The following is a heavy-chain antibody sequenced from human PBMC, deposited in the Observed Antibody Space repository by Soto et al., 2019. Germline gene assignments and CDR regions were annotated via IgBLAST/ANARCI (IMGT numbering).Heavy chain of an antibody. Sequence: GGSLRLSCEASGFTLSNHWMHWVRQAPGKGLEWLSRVSGDGSTSVYVDSVWGRLTTSRDNARNTVYLQMNGLIGEDTAVYYCSGGYLSSLDVWGEGTTVTVSS. J-gene: IGHJ6*04. CDR1: GFTLSNHW. V-gene: IGHV3-74*01. D-gene: IGHD3-10*01. CDR3: SGGYLSSLDV. CDR2: VSGDGSTS.